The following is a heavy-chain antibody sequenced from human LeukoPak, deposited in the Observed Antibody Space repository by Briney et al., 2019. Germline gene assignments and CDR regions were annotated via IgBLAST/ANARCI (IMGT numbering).Heavy chain of an antibody. V-gene: IGHV4-4*07. CDR3: ARGQPTDSSGYYYVRYYFDY. CDR1: GGSISSYY. Sequence: SETLSLTCTVSGGSISSYYWSWIRQPAGKGLEWIGRIYTSGSTNYNPSLKSRVTMSVDTSKNQFSLKLSSVTAADTAVYYCARGQPTDSSGYYYVRYYFDYWGQGTLVTVSS. CDR2: IYTSGST. D-gene: IGHD3-22*01. J-gene: IGHJ4*02.